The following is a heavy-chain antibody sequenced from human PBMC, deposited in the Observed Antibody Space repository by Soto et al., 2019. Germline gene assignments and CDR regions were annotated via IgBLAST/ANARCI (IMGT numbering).Heavy chain of an antibody. D-gene: IGHD3-3*01. CDR1: GVTFSSYA. V-gene: IGHV3-23*01. CDR3: AKDAYYDFWSGFDAFAV. Sequence: GGSLRLSCAASGVTFSSYAMSWVGQAPGKGLEWVSAISGSGGSTYYADSVKGRFTISRDNSKNTLYLQMNSLRAEDTAVYYCAKDAYYDFWSGFDAFAVWGQGTMVTVSS. CDR2: ISGSGGST. J-gene: IGHJ3*01.